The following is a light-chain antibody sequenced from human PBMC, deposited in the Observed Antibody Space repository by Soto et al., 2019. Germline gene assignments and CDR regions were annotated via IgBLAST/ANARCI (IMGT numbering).Light chain of an antibody. Sequence: EIVLTQSPGTLSLSPGERATLSCRAIQSVSSSYLAWYQQNPGQAHRLLIYGASSRATGIPDRFSGSGSGTDFTLTIIRLEPEDFAVYYCQQYGSSPITFGQGTRLEIK. V-gene: IGKV3-20*01. CDR3: QQYGSSPIT. CDR1: QSVSSSY. J-gene: IGKJ5*01. CDR2: GAS.